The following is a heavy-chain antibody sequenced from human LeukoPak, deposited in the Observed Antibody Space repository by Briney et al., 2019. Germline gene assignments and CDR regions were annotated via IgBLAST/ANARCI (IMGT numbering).Heavy chain of an antibody. V-gene: IGHV1-2*02. CDR1: GYSFTGYY. CDR2: INPNSGGT. Sequence: GASMKVSCKASGYSFTGYYIHWVRQAPGQGLEWMGWINPNSGGTNYAQKFQGRVTMTRDTSISTAYMELSRLRSDDTAVYYCARDRIQLWYFDYWGQGTLVTVSS. D-gene: IGHD5-18*01. CDR3: ARDRIQLWYFDY. J-gene: IGHJ4*02.